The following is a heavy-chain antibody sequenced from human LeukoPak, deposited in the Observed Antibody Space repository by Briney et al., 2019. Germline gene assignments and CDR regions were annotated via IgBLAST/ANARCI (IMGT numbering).Heavy chain of an antibody. J-gene: IGHJ6*03. V-gene: IGHV4-34*01. D-gene: IGHD1-26*01. CDR1: GGSFSGYY. CDR2: INHSGST. CDR3: ARRGSYFGYYYYYMDV. Sequence: PSETLSLTCAVYGGSFSGYYWSWIRQPPGKGLEWIGEINHSGSTNYNPSLKSRVTISVDTSKNRFSLKLSSVTAADTAVYYCARRGSYFGYYYYYMDVWGKGTTVTVSS.